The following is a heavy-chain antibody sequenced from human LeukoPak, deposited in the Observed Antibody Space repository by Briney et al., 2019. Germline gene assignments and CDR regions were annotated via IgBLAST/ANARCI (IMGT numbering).Heavy chain of an antibody. CDR3: AKGTSYYYDSSGYFDY. CDR1: GFTSDDYA. CDR2: ISWNSGSI. V-gene: IGHV3-9*02. D-gene: IGHD3-22*01. Sequence: GRSLRLSCAASGFTSDDYAMHWVRQAPGKGLEWVSGISWNSGSIGYADSVKGRFTISRDNAKNSLYLQMNSLRAEDMALYYCAKGTSYYYDSSGYFDYWGQGTLVTVSS. J-gene: IGHJ4*02.